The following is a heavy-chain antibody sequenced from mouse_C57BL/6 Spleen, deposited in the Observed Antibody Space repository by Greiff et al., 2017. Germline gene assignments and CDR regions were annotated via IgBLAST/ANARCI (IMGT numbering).Heavy chain of an antibody. V-gene: IGHV1-69*01. CDR2: IDPSDSYT. CDR1: GYTFTSYW. J-gene: IGHJ2*01. D-gene: IGHD1-1*01. CDR3: ARRTTVVALDY. Sequence: QVQLQQPGAELVMPGASVKLSCKASGYTFTSYWMHWVKQRPGQGLEWIGEIDPSDSYTNYNQKFKGKSTLTVDKSSSTAYMQLSSLTSEDSAVYYCARRTTVVALDYWGQGTTLTVSS.